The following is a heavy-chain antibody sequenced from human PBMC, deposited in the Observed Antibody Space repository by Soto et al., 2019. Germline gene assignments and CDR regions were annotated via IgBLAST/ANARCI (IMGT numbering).Heavy chain of an antibody. Sequence: SETLSLTCSVSGDSVSTIDYYWTWIRQYPGKGLEWIGNIYYLGNTYYNPSLESRLTISIDTSKNEFSLKLSSVAAADTAVYYCAREGGSYDSGGFLIRGAFHVWGQGTMVTVSS. V-gene: IGHV4-31*03. D-gene: IGHD3-22*01. CDR2: IYYLGNT. CDR1: GDSVSTIDYY. CDR3: AREGGSYDSGGFLIRGAFHV. J-gene: IGHJ3*01.